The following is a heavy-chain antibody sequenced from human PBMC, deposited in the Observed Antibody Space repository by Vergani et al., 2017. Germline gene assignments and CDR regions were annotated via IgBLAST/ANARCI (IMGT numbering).Heavy chain of an antibody. D-gene: IGHD3-22*01. CDR2: IYTSGST. J-gene: IGHJ3*02. Sequence: QVQLPESGPGLVKPSQTLSLTCTVSGGSISSGSFYWGWNRQPAGKGLEWIGRIYTSGSTNYNPSLKSRVTISVDTSKNQFSLKLSSVTAADTAVYYCARCSITMTDDAFDIWGQGTMVTVSS. CDR1: GGSISSGSFY. V-gene: IGHV4-61*02. CDR3: ARCSITMTDDAFDI.